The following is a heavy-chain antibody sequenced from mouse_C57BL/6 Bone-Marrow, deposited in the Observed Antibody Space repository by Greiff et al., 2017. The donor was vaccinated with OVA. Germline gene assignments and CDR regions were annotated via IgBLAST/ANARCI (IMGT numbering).Heavy chain of an antibody. CDR1: GFTFSSYG. CDR2: ISSGGSYT. J-gene: IGHJ2*01. V-gene: IGHV5-6*01. Sequence: EVHLVESGGDLVKPGGSLKLSCAASGFTFSSYGMSWVRQTPDKRLEWVATISSGGSYTYYPDSVKGRFTISSDNAKNTLYLQISSLKSEDTAMYYCARRVYYFDYWGQGTTLTVSS. CDR3: ARRVYYFDY.